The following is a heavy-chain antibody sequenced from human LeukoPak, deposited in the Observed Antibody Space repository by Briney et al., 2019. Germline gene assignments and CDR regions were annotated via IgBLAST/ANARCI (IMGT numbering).Heavy chain of an antibody. CDR3: ARGYYYYYYMDV. Sequence: GASVKVSCKASGYTFTSDDINWVRQAPGQGLEWMGWINPNSGNTGYAQKFQGRLTITRDTSIDTVYMELSSLRSGDTAVYFCARGYYYYYYMDVWGKGTTVTVSS. J-gene: IGHJ6*03. CDR2: INPNSGNT. V-gene: IGHV1-8*03. CDR1: GYTFTSDD.